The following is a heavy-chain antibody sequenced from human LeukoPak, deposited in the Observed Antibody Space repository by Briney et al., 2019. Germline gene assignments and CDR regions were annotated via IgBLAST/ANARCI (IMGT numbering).Heavy chain of an antibody. CDR2: IRYDGSNK. Sequence: PGGSLRLSCAASGFTFSSYGMHWVRQAPGKGLEWVAFIRYDGSNKYYADSVKGRFTISRDNSKNTLYLQMNSLRAEDTAVYYCAKVRVPVLLWFGELYHWGQGTLVTVSS. J-gene: IGHJ4*02. CDR3: AKVRVPVLLWFGELYH. CDR1: GFTFSSYG. D-gene: IGHD3-10*01. V-gene: IGHV3-30*02.